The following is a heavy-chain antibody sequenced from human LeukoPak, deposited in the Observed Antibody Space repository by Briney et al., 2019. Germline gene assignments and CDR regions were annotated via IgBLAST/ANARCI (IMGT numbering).Heavy chain of an antibody. D-gene: IGHD3-3*01. V-gene: IGHV1-18*01. J-gene: IGHJ4*02. CDR2: ISTYNGNT. CDR1: GYTFTNYG. Sequence: ASVKVSCKASGYTFTNYGISWVRQAPGQGLEWMGWISTYNGNTNYAQKLQGRVTVTRDTSTSTAYMELRSLRSDDTAVYYCARDASSRVVPEGFDYWGQGTLVTVSS. CDR3: ARDASSRVVPEGFDY.